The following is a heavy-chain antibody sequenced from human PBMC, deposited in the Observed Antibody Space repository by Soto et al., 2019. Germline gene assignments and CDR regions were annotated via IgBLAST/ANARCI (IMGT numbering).Heavy chain of an antibody. CDR1: GYTFTSYD. CDR2: MNPNSGNT. CDR3: ARGRVPPWIAAAGISLYYYYYYMDV. Sequence: ASVKVSCKASGYTFTSYDINWVRQATGQGLEWMGWMNPNSGNTGYAQKFQGRVTMTRNTSISTAYMELSSLRADDTAVYYCARGRVPPWIAAAGISLYYYYYYMDVWGKGTTVTVSS. J-gene: IGHJ6*03. V-gene: IGHV1-8*01. D-gene: IGHD6-13*01.